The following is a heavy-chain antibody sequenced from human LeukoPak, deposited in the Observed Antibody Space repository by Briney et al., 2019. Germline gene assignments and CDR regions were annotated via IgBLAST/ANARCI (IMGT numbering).Heavy chain of an antibody. V-gene: IGHV3-43*01. CDR2: ISWDGGST. CDR1: GFIFDDYT. J-gene: IGHJ4*02. Sequence: PGGSLRLSCAASGFIFDDYTMHWVRQAPGKGLEWVSLISWDGGSTYYADSVKGRFTISRDNSKNSLSLQKNSLRAEDTALYYCAKDGKNYFDYWGQGTLVTVSS. CDR3: AKDGKNYFDY.